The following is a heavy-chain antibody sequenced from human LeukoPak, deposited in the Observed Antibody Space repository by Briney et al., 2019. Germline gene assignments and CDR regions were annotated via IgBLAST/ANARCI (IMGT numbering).Heavy chain of an antibody. CDR1: GDSISSYY. D-gene: IGHD3-10*01. J-gene: IGHJ6*02. CDR2: LSTSGST. CDR3: ARHSGLRAANYYGMDV. V-gene: IGHV4-4*07. Sequence: PSETLSLTCTVSGDSISSYYWSWIRQPAGKGLEWVGRLSTSGSTKYNPSLESRVTMSLDTSKNQFSLNLNSVTAADTAAFYCARHSGLRAANYYGMDVWGQGTTVTVSS.